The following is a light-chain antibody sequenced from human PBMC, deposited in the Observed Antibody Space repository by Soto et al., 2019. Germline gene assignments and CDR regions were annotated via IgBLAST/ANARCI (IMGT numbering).Light chain of an antibody. CDR1: SSDVGGYNY. V-gene: IGLV2-8*01. Sequence: QSALTQPPSASGSPGQSVTISCTGTSSDVGGYNYVSWYQQHPDEAPKLLIYEVFKRPSEIPARFSASKSGNTASLIVSGLQPEDEAEYFCSSFADGFNVVFGGGTKVTVL. CDR2: EVF. J-gene: IGLJ2*01. CDR3: SSFADGFNVV.